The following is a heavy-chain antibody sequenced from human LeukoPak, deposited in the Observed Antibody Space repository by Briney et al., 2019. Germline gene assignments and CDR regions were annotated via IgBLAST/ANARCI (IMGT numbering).Heavy chain of an antibody. J-gene: IGHJ2*01. CDR3: ARVYWYFDL. Sequence: SETLSLTCTVSGGSISSHYWSWIRQPPGKGLEWIGYIYYSGSPYYNPSLKSRVTISVDTSKNQFSLKLSSVTAADTAVYYCARVYWYFDLWGRGTLVTVSS. CDR2: IYYSGSP. V-gene: IGHV4-59*04. CDR1: GGSISSHY.